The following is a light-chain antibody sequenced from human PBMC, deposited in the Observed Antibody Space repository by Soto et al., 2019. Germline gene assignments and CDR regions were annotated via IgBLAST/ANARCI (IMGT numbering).Light chain of an antibody. V-gene: IGKV3-15*01. CDR1: QSINSE. CDR2: GAS. Sequence: EIVMTQSPATLSLSPGERAALSCRASQSINSELAWYQQKPGQPPRLLIYGASTRATGVPARFTGSESGSEFTLTISGLQSEDFAVYYCQQGHNWPLTFGQGTKLETK. CDR3: QQGHNWPLT. J-gene: IGKJ2*01.